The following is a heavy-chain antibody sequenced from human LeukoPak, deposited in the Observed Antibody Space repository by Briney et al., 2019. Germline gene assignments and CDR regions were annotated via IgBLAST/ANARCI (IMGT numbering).Heavy chain of an antibody. V-gene: IGHV1-2*06. CDR1: GYTFTSYA. Sequence: ASVKVSCKASGYTFTSYAISWVRQAPGQGLEWMGRIYPNSGGTNYAQKFQGRVTMTRDTSISTAYMELSRLRSDDTAVYYCARDLGSKFIAAAGRKFDPWGQGTLVTVSS. CDR2: IYPNSGGT. CDR3: ARDLGSKFIAAAGRKFDP. J-gene: IGHJ5*02. D-gene: IGHD6-13*01.